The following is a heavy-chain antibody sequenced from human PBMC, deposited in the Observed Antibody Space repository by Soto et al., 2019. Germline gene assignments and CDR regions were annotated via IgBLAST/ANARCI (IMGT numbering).Heavy chain of an antibody. CDR3: ARWGTTGGLDV. CDR2: TSYDGSNK. V-gene: IGHV3-30*19. Sequence: QVQLVESGGGVVQPGTSLRLSCVGSGFTFRRYVIHWVRQAPGKGLEWVALTSYDGSNKYYDDSVKGRFTISRDNSRNTVNLQMDSLRLVDTALYYCARWGTTGGLDVWGQGTLVSVSS. J-gene: IGHJ4*02. CDR1: GFTFRRYV. D-gene: IGHD3-16*01.